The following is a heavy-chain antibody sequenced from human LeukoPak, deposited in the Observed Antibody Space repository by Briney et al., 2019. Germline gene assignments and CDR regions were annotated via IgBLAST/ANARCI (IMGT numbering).Heavy chain of an antibody. J-gene: IGHJ4*02. D-gene: IGHD3-22*01. Sequence: ASVKVSCKASGYTFTSYDINWVRQATGQGLEWMGIINPSGGSTSYAQKFQGRVTMTRDMSTSTVYMELSSLRSEDTAVYYCARISPDSSGYYRNSFDYWGQGTLVTVSS. V-gene: IGHV1-46*01. CDR3: ARISPDSSGYYRNSFDY. CDR1: GYTFTSYD. CDR2: INPSGGST.